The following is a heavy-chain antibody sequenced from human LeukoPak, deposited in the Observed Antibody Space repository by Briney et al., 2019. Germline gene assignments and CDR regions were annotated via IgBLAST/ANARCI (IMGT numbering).Heavy chain of an antibody. CDR2: ISYDGSNK. CDR3: ALAGRIVGATRGY. Sequence: GGSLRLSCAASGFTFSSYAMHWVRQAPGRGLEWVAVISYDGSNKYYADSVKGRFTISRDNSKNTLYLQMNSLRAEDTAVYYCALAGRIVGATRGYCGQGTLVTVSS. J-gene: IGHJ4*02. D-gene: IGHD1-26*01. V-gene: IGHV3-30-3*01. CDR1: GFTFSSYA.